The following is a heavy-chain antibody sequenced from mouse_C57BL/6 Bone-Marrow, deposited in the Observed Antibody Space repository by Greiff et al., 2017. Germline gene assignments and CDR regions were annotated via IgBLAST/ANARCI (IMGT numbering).Heavy chain of an antibody. Sequence: DVQLVESGGDLVKPGGSLKLSCAASGFTFSSYGMSWVRQTPDKRLEWVATISSGGSYTYYPDSVKGRFTISRDNAKNTLYLQMSSLKSEDTAMYYCARQWATVVPYYFDYWGQGTTLTVSS. J-gene: IGHJ2*01. D-gene: IGHD1-1*01. CDR1: GFTFSSYG. V-gene: IGHV5-6*01. CDR3: ARQWATVVPYYFDY. CDR2: ISSGGSYT.